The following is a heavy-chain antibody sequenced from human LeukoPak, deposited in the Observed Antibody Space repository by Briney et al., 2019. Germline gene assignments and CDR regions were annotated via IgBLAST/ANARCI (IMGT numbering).Heavy chain of an antibody. V-gene: IGHV4-39*01. Sequence: PSETLSLTCTVSGGSISSSSDHWGWIRQPPGKGLEWIGSISPSGSTSYSPSLMSRATISVDKSKHQFSLKLSSVTAADTALYYCARHVTIGSYFDYWGQGTLVTVSS. CDR2: ISPSGST. J-gene: IGHJ4*02. CDR3: ARHVTIGSYFDY. CDR1: GGSISSSSDH. D-gene: IGHD3-10*01.